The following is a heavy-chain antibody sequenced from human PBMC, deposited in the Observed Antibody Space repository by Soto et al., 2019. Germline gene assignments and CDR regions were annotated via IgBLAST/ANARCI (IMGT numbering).Heavy chain of an antibody. D-gene: IGHD3-10*01. Sequence: LRLSCAASGFTFNTYAMSWVRQAPGKGLEWVSAISGSGGSTYYADSVKGRFTISRDNSKNTLYLQMNSLRAEDTAVYYCATAGGPLLWFGELLSPRYFDYWGQGTLVTVSS. CDR2: ISGSGGST. J-gene: IGHJ4*02. CDR1: GFTFNTYA. CDR3: ATAGGPLLWFGELLSPRYFDY. V-gene: IGHV3-23*01.